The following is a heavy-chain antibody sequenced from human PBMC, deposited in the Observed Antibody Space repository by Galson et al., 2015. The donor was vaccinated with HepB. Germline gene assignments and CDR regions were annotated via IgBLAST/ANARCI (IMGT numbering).Heavy chain of an antibody. D-gene: IGHD6-13*01. CDR1: GFTFSSYA. J-gene: IGHJ4*02. V-gene: IGHV3-23*01. CDR3: AKDLRNDRAAAGEFDY. Sequence: SLRLSCAASGFTFSSYAMSWVRQAPGKGLEWVSAISGSGGSTYYADSVKGRFTISRDNSKNTLYLQMNSLRAEDTAVYYCAKDLRNDRAAAGEFDYWGQGTLVTVSS. CDR2: ISGSGGST.